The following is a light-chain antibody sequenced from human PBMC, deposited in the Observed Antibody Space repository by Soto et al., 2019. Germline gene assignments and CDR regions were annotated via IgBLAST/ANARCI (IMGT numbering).Light chain of an antibody. V-gene: IGKV1-33*01. Sequence: DIQMTQSPSSLSASVGDRVTITCQASQDISNYLNWYQQKPGKAPKLLIYDASNLETGVPSRFSGSGSGTDFTFTISSLHTEDIATYYCQQYDNLPWTFGQGTKV. CDR2: DAS. J-gene: IGKJ1*01. CDR3: QQYDNLPWT. CDR1: QDISNY.